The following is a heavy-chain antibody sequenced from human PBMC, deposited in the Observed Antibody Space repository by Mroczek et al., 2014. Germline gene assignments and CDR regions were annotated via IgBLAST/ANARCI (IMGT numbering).Heavy chain of an antibody. J-gene: IGHJ4*02. D-gene: IGHD3-16*02. Sequence: QVQLQESGPGLVKPSETLSLTCTVSGGSISSYYWSWIRQPPGKGLEWIGYIYYSGSTNYNPSLKSRVTISVDTSKNQFSLKLSSVTAADTAVYYCARSSDRYGDYVDYWGQGTLVTVSS. V-gene: IGHV4-59*01. CDR3: ARSSDRYGDYVDY. CDR1: GGSISSYY. CDR2: IYYSGST.